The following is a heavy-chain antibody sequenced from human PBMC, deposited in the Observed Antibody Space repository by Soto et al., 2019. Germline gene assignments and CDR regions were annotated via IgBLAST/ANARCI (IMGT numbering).Heavy chain of an antibody. Sequence: GWSLRLSCAASGFTFSSYAMSWVRQAPGQGLEWVSAISGSGGSTYYADSVKGRFTISRDNSKNTLYLQMNSLRAEDTAVYYRAKDDNGGYVIGWSDSWGQGPMVTVSS. D-gene: IGHD5-12*01. CDR3: AKDDNGGYVIGWSDS. CDR2: ISGSGGST. V-gene: IGHV3-23*01. CDR1: GFTFSSYA. J-gene: IGHJ5*01.